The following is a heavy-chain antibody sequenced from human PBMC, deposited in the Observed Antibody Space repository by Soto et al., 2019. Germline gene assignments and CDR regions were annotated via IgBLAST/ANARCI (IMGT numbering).Heavy chain of an antibody. CDR2: IHASGNT. J-gene: IGHJ5*02. Sequence: PSETLSLNCSVSGGSLNNFYWNWIRQTAGKGLEWIGRIHASGNTNYNPSLKSRATLSVDTSKNQFSLKVRSVTAADTAVYYCARSSHKESWFDPWGQGTLVTVSS. V-gene: IGHV4-4*07. D-gene: IGHD6-19*01. CDR1: GGSLNNFY. CDR3: ARSSHKESWFDP.